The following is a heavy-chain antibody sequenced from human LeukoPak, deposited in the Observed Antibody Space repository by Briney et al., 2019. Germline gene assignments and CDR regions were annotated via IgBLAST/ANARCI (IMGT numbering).Heavy chain of an antibody. CDR3: ARASHRGWYTYNWFDP. J-gene: IGHJ5*02. CDR1: GFTFDDYA. V-gene: IGHV3-9*03. D-gene: IGHD6-19*01. CDR2: ISWNSGSI. Sequence: GGSLRLSCAASGFTFDDYAMHWVRQAPGKGLEGVSGISWNSGSIGYADSVKGRFTISRDNAKNALYLQMNSLRAEDMALYYCARASHRGWYTYNWFDPWGQGTLVTVSS.